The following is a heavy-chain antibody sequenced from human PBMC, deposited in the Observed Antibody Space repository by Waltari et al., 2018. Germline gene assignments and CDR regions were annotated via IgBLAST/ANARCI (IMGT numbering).Heavy chain of an antibody. CDR3: ARDRGRGLYFDS. CDR1: VDSMGDRAW. D-gene: IGHD2-15*01. J-gene: IGHJ4*02. Sequence: QLQLQQSGPGLVKPSESLSLTCAVYVDSMGDRAWWSWVRQSPGEGLEWLGQIQRSGRTHYDPSFESRVTMSVDTFNNEFSLKMTSATAADTAVYYCARDRGRGLYFDSWGQGTLVTVSP. CDR2: IQRSGRT. V-gene: IGHV4-4*02.